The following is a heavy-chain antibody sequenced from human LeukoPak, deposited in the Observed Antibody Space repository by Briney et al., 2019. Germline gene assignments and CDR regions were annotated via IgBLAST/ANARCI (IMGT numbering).Heavy chain of an antibody. CDR2: IIPIFGTA. CDR1: GGTFSSYA. CDR3: ASPQHMRVVRGVNYYMDV. Sequence: SVKVSCKASGGTFSSYAISWVRQAPGQGLEWMGGIIPIFGTANYAQKFQGRVTITTDGSTSTAYMELSSLRSEDTAVYYCASPQHMRVVRGVNYYMDVWGKGTTVTVSS. J-gene: IGHJ6*03. D-gene: IGHD3-10*01. V-gene: IGHV1-69*05.